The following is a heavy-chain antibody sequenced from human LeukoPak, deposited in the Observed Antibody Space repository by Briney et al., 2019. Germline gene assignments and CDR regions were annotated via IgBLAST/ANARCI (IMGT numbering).Heavy chain of an antibody. J-gene: IGHJ4*02. V-gene: IGHV3-30*02. CDR1: GFDFSNG. CDR2: IQYDGINK. D-gene: IGHD2-21*02. CDR3: VKSSSSQTAEDF. Sequence: PGGSLRLSCAASGFDFSNGMHWVRQAPGKGLEGVTFIQYDGINKYYGDSVRGRFTISRDNSKNTLYLQMHSLRVEDTAMYYCVKSSSSQTAEDFWGQGTLVTVSS.